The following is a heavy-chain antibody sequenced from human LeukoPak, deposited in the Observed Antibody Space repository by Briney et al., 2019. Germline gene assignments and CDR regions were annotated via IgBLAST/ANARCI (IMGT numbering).Heavy chain of an antibody. Sequence: GGSLRLSCAASGFTFSSYWMSWVRQAPGKGLEWVANINQDGSGKYYVDSVKGRFTISRDNAKNAPYLQMNSLRAEDTAVYYCAELGITMIGGVWGKGTTVTISS. CDR3: AELGITMIGGV. D-gene: IGHD3-10*02. CDR2: INQDGSGK. CDR1: GFTFSSYW. J-gene: IGHJ6*04. V-gene: IGHV3-7*01.